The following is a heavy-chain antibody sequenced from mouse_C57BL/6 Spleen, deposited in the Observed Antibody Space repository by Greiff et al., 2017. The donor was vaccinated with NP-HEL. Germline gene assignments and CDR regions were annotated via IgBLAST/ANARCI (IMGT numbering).Heavy chain of an antibody. V-gene: IGHV5-6*01. CDR2: ISSDGSYT. CDR3: ARHGEGDNYFDY. J-gene: IGHJ2*01. CDR1: GFTINSYG. Sequence: EVQLQESGGDLVKPGASLKLSCAASGFTINSYGMSWVRQTPDQRLEWVATISSDGSYTYYPDSVKGRFTISRDNAKNTLYLQMSSLTSEDTAMYYCARHGEGDNYFDYWGQGTTLTVSA.